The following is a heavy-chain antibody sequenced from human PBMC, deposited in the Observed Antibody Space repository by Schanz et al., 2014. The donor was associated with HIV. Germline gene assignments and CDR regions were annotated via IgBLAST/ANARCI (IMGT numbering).Heavy chain of an antibody. CDR2: ISYTGTYM. V-gene: IGHV3-21*01. J-gene: IGHJ5*02. Sequence: VQLVESGGGVVQPGGSLRLSCAASGFTFSSYSMNWVRQAPGKGLEWVSSISYTGTYMYYEDSVKGRFTISRDNAKNSLYLQMNSLRPEDTAVYYCARGQPLVQRWFDPWGQGTLVTVSS. D-gene: IGHD6-13*01. CDR1: GFTFSSYS. CDR3: ARGQPLVQRWFDP.